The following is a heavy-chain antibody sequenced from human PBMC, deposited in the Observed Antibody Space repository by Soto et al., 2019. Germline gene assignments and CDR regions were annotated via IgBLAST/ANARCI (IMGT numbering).Heavy chain of an antibody. V-gene: IGHV1-46*03. Sequence: ASVKVSCKASGYTFTSYYMHWVRQAPGQGLEWMGIINPSGDSTSYAQKFQGRVTMTKDTSTSTVYMELSSLRSEDTAVYYCARDRPPYDILTGPYYYGMDVWG. CDR3: ARDRPPYDILTGPYYYGMDV. CDR1: GYTFTSYY. J-gene: IGHJ6*02. D-gene: IGHD3-9*01. CDR2: INPSGDST.